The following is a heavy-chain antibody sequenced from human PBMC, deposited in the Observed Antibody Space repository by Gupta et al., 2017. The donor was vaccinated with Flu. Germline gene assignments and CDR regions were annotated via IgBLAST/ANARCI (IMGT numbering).Heavy chain of an antibody. V-gene: IGHV3-53*04. J-gene: IGHJ2*01. CDR1: GFTVSSNY. Sequence: VQLVESGGGLVQPGGSLRLSCAASGFTVSSNYMSWVRQAPGKGLEWVSVIYSGGSTYYADSVKGRFTISRHNSKNTLYLQMNSLRAEDTAVYYCARRGYNYPYWYFDLWGRGTLVTVSS. D-gene: IGHD1-1*01. CDR3: ARRGYNYPYWYFDL. CDR2: IYSGGST.